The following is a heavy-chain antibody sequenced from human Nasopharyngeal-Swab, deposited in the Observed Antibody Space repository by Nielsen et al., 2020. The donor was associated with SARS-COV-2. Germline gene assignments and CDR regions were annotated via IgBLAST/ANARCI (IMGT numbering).Heavy chain of an antibody. CDR1: GFTFNNYN. CDR2: ISSSSSTI. D-gene: IGHD3-3*01. V-gene: IGHV3-48*04. Sequence: GGSLRLSCAAPGFTFNNYNFNWVRQAPGKGLEWVSSISSSSSTIYYADSVKGRFTISRDNAKNSLYLQMNSLRAEDTAVYYCARDTYHFWSGYRYFDSWGQGTLVTVSS. CDR3: ARDTYHFWSGYRYFDS. J-gene: IGHJ4*02.